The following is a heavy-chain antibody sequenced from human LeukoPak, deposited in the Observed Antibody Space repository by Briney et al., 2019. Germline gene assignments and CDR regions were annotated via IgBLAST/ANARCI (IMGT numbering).Heavy chain of an antibody. D-gene: IGHD3-10*01. J-gene: IGHJ3*02. CDR3: TRHGGATMVRGVLVDAFDI. CDR1: GASISSYY. Sequence: SETLSLTCTVSGASISSYYWSWIRQPPGMGLEWIGFIFYSGSTNYNPSLKSRVTISVDMSKNQFSLKLRSVTAADTAVYYCTRHGGATMVRGVLVDAFDIWGQGTMVTVSS. V-gene: IGHV4-59*08. CDR2: IFYSGST.